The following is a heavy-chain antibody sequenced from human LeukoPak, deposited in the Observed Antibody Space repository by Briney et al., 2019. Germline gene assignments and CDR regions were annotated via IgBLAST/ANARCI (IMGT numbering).Heavy chain of an antibody. D-gene: IGHD6-13*01. Sequence: PGRSLRLSCAASGFTFSSYGMNWVRQAPGKGLEWVAAISYDGSNKYYADSVKGRFTISRDNSKNTLYLQMNSLRAEDTAVYYCAKDEYSSSWYYYYYGMDVWGKGTTVTVSS. J-gene: IGHJ6*04. V-gene: IGHV3-30*18. CDR1: GFTFSSYG. CDR3: AKDEYSSSWYYYYYGMDV. CDR2: ISYDGSNK.